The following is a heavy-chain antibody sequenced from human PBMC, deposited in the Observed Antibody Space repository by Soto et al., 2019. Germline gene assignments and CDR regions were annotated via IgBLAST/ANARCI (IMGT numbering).Heavy chain of an antibody. D-gene: IGHD3-22*01. CDR2: MNPNSGNT. CDR1: GYTFTSYD. J-gene: IGHJ4*02. Sequence: QVQLVQSGAEVKKPGASVKVSCKASGYTFTSYDINWVRQATGQGLEWMGWMNPNSGNTAYAQKSXGXFTMTRNPSISPAYMTLSSLRSAHTPVYYCAREKSRGYYYDYWGQGTLVTVSS. V-gene: IGHV1-8*01. CDR3: AREKSRGYYYDY.